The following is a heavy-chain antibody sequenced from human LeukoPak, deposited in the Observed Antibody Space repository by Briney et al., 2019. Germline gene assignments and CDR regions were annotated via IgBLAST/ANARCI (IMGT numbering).Heavy chain of an antibody. Sequence: GESLKISCAASGFTFSSYEMNWVRQAPGKGLEWVSYISSSGSTIYYADSVEGRFTISRDNAKNSLYLQMNSLRAEDTAVYYCARPPPRIAAAGTDYYYDSSGYYGDAFDIWGQGTMVTVSS. CDR1: GFTFSSYE. V-gene: IGHV3-48*03. CDR2: ISSSGSTI. CDR3: ARPPPRIAAAGTDYYYDSSGYYGDAFDI. D-gene: IGHD3-22*01. J-gene: IGHJ3*02.